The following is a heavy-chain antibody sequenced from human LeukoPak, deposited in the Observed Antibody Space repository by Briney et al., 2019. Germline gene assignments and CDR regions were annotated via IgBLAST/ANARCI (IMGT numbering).Heavy chain of an antibody. CDR3: ARRTAKSYYYDSSGYDTSG. J-gene: IGHJ4*02. CDR2: IYYSGST. D-gene: IGHD3-22*01. CDR1: GGSISTSNYY. V-gene: IGHV4-39*07. Sequence: PSETLSLTCTVSGGSISTSNYYWGWIRQPPGKGLEWIGSIYYSGSTYYNPSLKSRVTISVDTSKNQFSLKLSSVTAADTAVYYCARRTAKSYYYDSSGYDTSGWGQGTLVTVSS.